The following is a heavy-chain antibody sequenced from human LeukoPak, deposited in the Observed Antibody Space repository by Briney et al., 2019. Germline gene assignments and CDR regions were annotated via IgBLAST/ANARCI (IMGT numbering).Heavy chain of an antibody. J-gene: IGHJ4*02. Sequence: GGSLRLSCAASRFTFSSYAMSWVRQAPGKGLEWVSAISGSGGSTYYADSVKGRFTISRDNSKNTLYLQMNSLRAEDTAVYYCANNQLLAGSFDYWGQGTLVTVSS. CDR2: ISGSGGST. CDR1: RFTFSSYA. V-gene: IGHV3-23*01. D-gene: IGHD6-19*01. CDR3: ANNQLLAGSFDY.